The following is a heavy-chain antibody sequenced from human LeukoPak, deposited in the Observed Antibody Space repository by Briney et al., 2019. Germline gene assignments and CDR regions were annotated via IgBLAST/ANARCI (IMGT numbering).Heavy chain of an antibody. CDR3: ARKDGDY. CDR2: IYSSGST. J-gene: IGHJ4*02. V-gene: IGHV4-4*07. Sequence: SETLSLTCTVSGASISAFHWTWFRQPAGKGLEWIGLIYSSGSTLFNPSLKSRAAMSVDPTKNQLSLKLTSVTAADTAMYYCARKDGDYWGRGTLVTVSS. CDR1: GASISAFH.